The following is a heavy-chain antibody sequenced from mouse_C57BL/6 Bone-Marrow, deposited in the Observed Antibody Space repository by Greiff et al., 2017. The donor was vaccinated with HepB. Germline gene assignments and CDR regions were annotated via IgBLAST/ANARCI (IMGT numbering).Heavy chain of an antibody. CDR3: ASAILLRYFAY. V-gene: IGHV1-4*01. Sequence: QVQLQQSGAELARPGASVKMSCKASGYTFTSYTMHWVKQRPGQGLEWIGYINPSSGYTKYNQKFKDTATLTADKSSSKAYMQRCRLTSDDSAVYYCASAILLRYFAYWGKGTLVTVSA. J-gene: IGHJ3*01. CDR2: INPSSGYT. CDR1: GYTFTSYT. D-gene: IGHD1-1*01.